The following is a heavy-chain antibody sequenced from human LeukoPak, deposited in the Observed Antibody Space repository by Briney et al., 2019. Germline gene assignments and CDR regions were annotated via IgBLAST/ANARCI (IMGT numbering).Heavy chain of an antibody. V-gene: IGHV3-7*01. D-gene: IGHD3-10*01. CDR1: GFTFSSYW. Sequence: GGSLRHSCAASGFTFSSYWMSWVRQAPGKGPEWVANIRQDESERYFADSVKGRFTISRDNAKKSVYLHMSSLRAEDTALYYCARLSAYYYGSYFYYYMDVWGKGTTVTVSS. J-gene: IGHJ6*03. CDR2: IRQDESER. CDR3: ARLSAYYYGSYFYYYMDV.